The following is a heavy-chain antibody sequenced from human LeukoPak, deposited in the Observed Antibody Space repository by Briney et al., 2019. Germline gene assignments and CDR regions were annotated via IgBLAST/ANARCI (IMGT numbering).Heavy chain of an antibody. D-gene: IGHD3-3*01. V-gene: IGHV1-2*02. Sequence: ASVKVSCKASGYTFAGYYMHWVRQAPGQGLEWMGWINPNSGGTNYAQKFQGRVTMTRDTSISTAYMELSRLRSDDTAVYYCASYLSERITIFGGGGENYFDYWGRGTLVTVSS. J-gene: IGHJ4*02. CDR2: INPNSGGT. CDR1: GYTFAGYY. CDR3: ASYLSERITIFGGGGENYFDY.